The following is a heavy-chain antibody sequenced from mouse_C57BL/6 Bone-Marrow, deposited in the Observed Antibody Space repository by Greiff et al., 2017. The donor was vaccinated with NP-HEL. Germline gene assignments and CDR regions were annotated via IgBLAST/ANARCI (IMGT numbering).Heavy chain of an antibody. J-gene: IGHJ4*01. D-gene: IGHD2-3*01. CDR1: GFSLSTSGMG. CDR2: IYWDDDK. Sequence: QVTLKECGPGILQSSQTLSLTCSFSGFSLSTSGMGVSWIRQPSGKGLEWLAHIYWDDDKRSNPSLTSRLTISKDTTRNQVFLKITSVDTADTATYYCARIYDGYLYAMDYWGQGTSVTVSS. CDR3: ARIYDGYLYAMDY. V-gene: IGHV8-12*01.